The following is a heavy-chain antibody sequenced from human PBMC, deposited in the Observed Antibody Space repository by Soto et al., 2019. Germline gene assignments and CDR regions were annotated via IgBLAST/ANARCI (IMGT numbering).Heavy chain of an antibody. J-gene: IGHJ6*03. CDR1: SGSISSSNW. D-gene: IGHD5-12*01. V-gene: IGHV4-4*02. CDR3: ARDSVDIVATIHGGYYYYMEV. Sequence: PSETLSLTCAVSSGSISSSNWWSWVRQPPGKGLEWIGEIYHSGSTNYNPSLKSRVTISVDKSKNQFSLKLSSVTAADTAVYYCARDSVDIVATIHGGYYYYMEVWGKGTTVTVSS. CDR2: IYHSGST.